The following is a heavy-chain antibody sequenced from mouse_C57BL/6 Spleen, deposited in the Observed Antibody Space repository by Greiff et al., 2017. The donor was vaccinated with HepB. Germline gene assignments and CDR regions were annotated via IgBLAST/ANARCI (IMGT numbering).Heavy chain of an antibody. CDR2: IYPSDSET. D-gene: IGHD2-12*01. CDR3: ARLRAPYYAMDY. CDR1: GYTFTSYW. V-gene: IGHV1-61*01. Sequence: QVQLQQSGAELVRPGSSVKLSCKASGYTFTSYWMDWVKQRPGQGLEWIGNIYPSDSETHYNQKFKDKATLTVDKSSSTAYMQLSSLTSEDSAVYYGARLRAPYYAMDYWGQGTSVTVSS. J-gene: IGHJ4*01.